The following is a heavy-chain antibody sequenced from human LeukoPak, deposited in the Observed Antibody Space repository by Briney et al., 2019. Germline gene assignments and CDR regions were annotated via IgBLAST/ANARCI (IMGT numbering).Heavy chain of an antibody. CDR2: SSSSGSTI. CDR3: ARRRDFIDY. V-gene: IGHV3-11*01. CDR1: GFIFHNAW. J-gene: IGHJ4*02. D-gene: IGHD3/OR15-3a*01. Sequence: GGSLRLSCGGSGFIFHNAWMDWVRQAPGKGLEWVSYSSSSGSTIYYADSVKGRFAISRDNAKNSLYLQMNSLRAEDTAVYYCARRRDFIDYWGQGTLVTVSS.